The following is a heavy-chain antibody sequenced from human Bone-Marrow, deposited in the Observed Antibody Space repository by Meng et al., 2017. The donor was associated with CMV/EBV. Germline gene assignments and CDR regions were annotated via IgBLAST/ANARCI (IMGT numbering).Heavy chain of an antibody. CDR2: MNPNSGNT. CDR3: ARQGGYYDFWSGYHRYYYYGMAV. V-gene: IGHV1-8*01. Sequence: ASVKVSCKASGYTFTSYDINWVRQATGQGLEWMGWMNPNSGNTGYAQKFQGRVTMTRNTSISTAYMELSSLRSEDTAVYYCARQGGYYDFWSGYHRYYYYGMAVWGQGTTGPVSS. J-gene: IGHJ6*02. CDR1: GYTFTSYD. D-gene: IGHD3-3*01.